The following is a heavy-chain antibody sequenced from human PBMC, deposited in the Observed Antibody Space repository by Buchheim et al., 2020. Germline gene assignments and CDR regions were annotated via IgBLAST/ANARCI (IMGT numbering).Heavy chain of an antibody. V-gene: IGHV4-28*03. J-gene: IGHJ4*02. D-gene: IGHD6-13*01. CDR2: IFHRGNT. CDR1: GYSISSSNW. CDR3: ARGSQGSSWYLLDS. Sequence: QVQLQESGPGLVKPSDTLSLTCGVSGYSISSSNWWGWVRQPPGKGLVWIGYIFHRGNTYYNPSLKRRLTLSVDTSRTQFSLKLSYVTAMDTAVYYCARGSQGSSWYLLDSWGQGTL.